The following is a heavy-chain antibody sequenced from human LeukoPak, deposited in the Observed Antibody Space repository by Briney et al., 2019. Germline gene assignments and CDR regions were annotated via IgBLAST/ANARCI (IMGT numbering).Heavy chain of an antibody. CDR2: INQDGREK. D-gene: IGHD4-23*01. J-gene: IGHJ4*02. CDR1: GFSFSSYW. Sequence: TGGSLRLSCAASGFSFSSYWMSWVRQAPGKGLEWVAIINQDGREKYYADSVKGRFTISRDNAKNSLYLQMNSLRAEDTAAYYCARDYYGGNIQNYFDCWGQGTLVTVSS. CDR3: ARDYYGGNIQNYFDC. V-gene: IGHV3-7*01.